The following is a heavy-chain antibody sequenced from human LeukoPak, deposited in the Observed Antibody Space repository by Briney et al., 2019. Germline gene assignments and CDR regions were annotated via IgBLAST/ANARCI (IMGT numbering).Heavy chain of an antibody. CDR1: GFTVSTNY. Sequence: PGGSLRLSCAASGFTVSTNYMSWVRQAPGKGLEWVSVIYSGGSTYYADSVKGRFTISRDNSKNTLYLQVNSLRAEDTAVYYCARSWYRRNSYDFGLFDYWGQGTLVTVSS. V-gene: IGHV3-66*01. CDR2: IYSGGST. J-gene: IGHJ4*02. D-gene: IGHD5-12*01. CDR3: ARSWYRRNSYDFGLFDY.